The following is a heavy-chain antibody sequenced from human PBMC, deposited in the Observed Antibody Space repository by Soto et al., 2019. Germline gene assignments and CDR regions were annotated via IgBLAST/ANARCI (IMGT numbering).Heavy chain of an antibody. Sequence: GGSLRLSCAASGLTFSHYSMNWVRQAPGKGLEWVSSISGGGTYRYYAESVKGRFTISRDNAKNALDLQMNSLRAEDTAVYYCARVNSIIEYPNGMDVRGQGTTVTVSS. D-gene: IGHD3-3*02. CDR1: GLTFSHYS. V-gene: IGHV3-21*01. J-gene: IGHJ6*02. CDR2: ISGGGTYR. CDR3: ARVNSIIEYPNGMDV.